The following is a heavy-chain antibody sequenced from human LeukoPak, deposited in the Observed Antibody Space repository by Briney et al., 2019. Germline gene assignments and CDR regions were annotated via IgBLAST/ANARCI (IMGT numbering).Heavy chain of an antibody. CDR1: GFTFSSYG. V-gene: IGHV3-33*01. CDR3: ARDTDGGSAIDY. Sequence: GGSLRLSCAASGFTFSSYGMHWVRQAPGKGLEWVAVIRYDGSNKYYADSVKGRFTISRDNSKNTLYLQMNSLRAEDTAVYYCARDTDGGSAIDYWGQGTLVTVSS. J-gene: IGHJ4*02. CDR2: IRYDGSNK. D-gene: IGHD1-26*01.